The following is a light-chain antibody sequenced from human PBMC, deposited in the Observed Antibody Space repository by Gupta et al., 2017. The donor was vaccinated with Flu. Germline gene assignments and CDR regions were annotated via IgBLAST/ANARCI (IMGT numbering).Light chain of an antibody. Sequence: DIQMTQSPSSLSASVGDRVTITCRASQSIDRYLNWYQQKPGKAPKVLIYDASSVKSGVPSRFSGSGSGTDFTLTISSRQPEDFATYYCQHRDITSFPFGRGTQVDIK. V-gene: IGKV1-39*01. CDR3: QHRDITSFP. J-gene: IGKJ4*01. CDR1: QSIDRY. CDR2: DAS.